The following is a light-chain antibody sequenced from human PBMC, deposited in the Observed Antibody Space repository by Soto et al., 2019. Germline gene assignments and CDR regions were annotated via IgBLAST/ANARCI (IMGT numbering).Light chain of an antibody. CDR1: HSVSSS. CDR3: QQYSSYSPFT. Sequence: EVVMTQSPATLSVSPGERATLSCRASHSVSSSLAWYQQKPGQAPRLLISGASTRAAGIPARFSGSGSGTEFTLTISSLQPDDFATYYCQQYSSYSPFTFGPGTKVDI. V-gene: IGKV3-15*01. J-gene: IGKJ3*01. CDR2: GAS.